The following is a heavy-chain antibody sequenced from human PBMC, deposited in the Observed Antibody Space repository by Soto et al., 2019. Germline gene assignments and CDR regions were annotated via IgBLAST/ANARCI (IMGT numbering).Heavy chain of an antibody. CDR3: AKNVIDRYSSSDY. D-gene: IGHD6-6*01. Sequence: EVHLSESGGGLVQPGGSLRLSCTASGFTFSSYAMSWVRQAPGKWLEWVSVISGSGGSTYYADSVKGRFTISRDSSKNTLYLQMNSLRAEDTAVYYCAKNVIDRYSSSDYWGQGTLVTVSS. CDR1: GFTFSSYA. V-gene: IGHV3-23*01. J-gene: IGHJ4*02. CDR2: ISGSGGST.